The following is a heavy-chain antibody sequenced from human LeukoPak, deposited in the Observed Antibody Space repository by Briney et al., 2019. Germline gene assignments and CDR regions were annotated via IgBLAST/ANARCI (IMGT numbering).Heavy chain of an antibody. CDR1: GFTFSTYV. V-gene: IGHV3-64*04. D-gene: IGHD1-26*01. CDR3: AKAAFLGPNYYFYY. J-gene: IGHJ4*02. CDR2: ISSNGGDT. Sequence: SGGSLRLSCSASGFTFSTYVMHWVRQATGKGPEYVSTISSNGGDTYYADSVRGRFTISRDNFKNTLYLQMHSLKAEDTAVYYCAKAAFLGPNYYFYYWGQGTLVTVSS.